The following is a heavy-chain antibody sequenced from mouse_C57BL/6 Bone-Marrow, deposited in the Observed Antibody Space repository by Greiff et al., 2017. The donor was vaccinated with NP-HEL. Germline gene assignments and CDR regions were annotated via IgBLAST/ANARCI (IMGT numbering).Heavy chain of an antibody. J-gene: IGHJ4*01. Sequence: EVHLVESGGGLVQPKGSLKLSCAASGFSFNTYAMNWVRQAPGKGLEWVARIRSKSNNYATYYADSVKDRFTISRDDSESMLYLQMNNLKTEDTAMYYCVRDGRGYAMDYWGQGTSVTVSS. V-gene: IGHV10-1*01. CDR3: VRDGRGYAMDY. CDR2: IRSKSNNYAT. CDR1: GFSFNTYA.